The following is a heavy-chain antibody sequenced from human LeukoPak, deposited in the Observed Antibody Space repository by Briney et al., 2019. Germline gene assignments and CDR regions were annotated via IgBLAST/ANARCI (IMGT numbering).Heavy chain of an antibody. CDR3: ARDLEHCRNIICSNSAY. CDR1: EFTFCSYW. CDR2: IKQYGSEK. J-gene: IGHJ4*02. D-gene: IGHD2-2*01. Sequence: GGSLRLSCAASEFTFCSYWMSWVRQAPGKGLEWVANIKQYGSEKYYVDSVKGRFTISRDNAKNSLYLQMSSLRAEDTAVYYCARDLEHCRNIICSNSAYWGQGTLVTVSS. V-gene: IGHV3-7*01.